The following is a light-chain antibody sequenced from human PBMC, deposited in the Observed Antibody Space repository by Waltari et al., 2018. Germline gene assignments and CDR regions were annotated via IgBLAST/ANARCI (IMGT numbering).Light chain of an antibody. CDR2: DVI. V-gene: IGLV2-14*03. CDR1: SSDVGDYNY. Sequence: QSALTQPASVSGSPGQSITVSCTGSSSDVGDYNYVSWYQQHPGKAPKLIIYDVIKRPSVVSTRFSAAKSGNTASLTISGLQAEEEAHYDCSTYKNSQGVFGGGTKLTVL. CDR3: STYKNSQGV. J-gene: IGLJ3*02.